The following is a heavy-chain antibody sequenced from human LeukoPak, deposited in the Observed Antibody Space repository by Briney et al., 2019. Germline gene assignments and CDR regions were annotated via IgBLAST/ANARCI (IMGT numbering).Heavy chain of an antibody. Sequence: SETLSLTCTVSGGSFSSYYWSWIRQPPGKGLDWIGCISYSGTSNYNPSLKSRVTISVDTSQNQFSLKLSSVTAADTAVYYCARHVRYSSGPYYFDFWGQGILVTVPS. CDR3: ARHVRYSSGPYYFDF. CDR1: GGSFSSYY. J-gene: IGHJ4*02. CDR2: ISYSGTS. D-gene: IGHD6-19*01. V-gene: IGHV4-59*08.